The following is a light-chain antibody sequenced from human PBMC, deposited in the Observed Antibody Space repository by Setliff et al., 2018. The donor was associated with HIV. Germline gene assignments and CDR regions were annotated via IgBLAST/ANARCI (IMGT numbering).Light chain of an antibody. CDR3: QSYDSLSGSRV. J-gene: IGLJ1*01. CDR2: GNN. V-gene: IGLV1-40*01. Sequence: QSVLTRPPSVSGAPGQRITISCTGSSSNIGAYEVHWYQQLPGTAPKLLIYGNNLWPSGVPDRFSGSKSGTSASLAITGLQPEDEGDYYCQSYDSLSGSRVFGTGTKVTVL. CDR1: SSNIGAYE.